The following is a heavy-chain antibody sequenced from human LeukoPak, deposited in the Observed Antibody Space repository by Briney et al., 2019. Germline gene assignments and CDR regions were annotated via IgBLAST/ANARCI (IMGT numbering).Heavy chain of an antibody. CDR3: ARDLRGYNYLRQVDAFDI. CDR1: GFTFSDYY. D-gene: IGHD5-24*01. V-gene: IGHV3-11*04. Sequence: SGGSLRLSCAASGFTFSDYYMSWIRQAPGKGLEWVSYISSSGSTIYYADSVKGRFTISRDNAKNSLYLQMNSLRAEDTAVYYCARDLRGYNYLRQVDAFDIWGQGTMVTVSS. J-gene: IGHJ3*02. CDR2: ISSSGSTI.